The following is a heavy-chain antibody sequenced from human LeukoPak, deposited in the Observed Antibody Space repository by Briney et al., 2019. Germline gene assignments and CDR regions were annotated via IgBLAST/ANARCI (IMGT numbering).Heavy chain of an antibody. J-gene: IGHJ5*02. CDR3: ARGCSGSYKEGEDWFDP. V-gene: IGHV4-30-4*08. CDR1: GGSISSGDYY. CDR2: IYYSGST. Sequence: SQTLSLTCTVSGGSISSGDYYWSWIRQPLGKGLEWIGYIYYSGSTYYNPSLESRVTISVDTSKNQFSLKLSSVTAADTAVYYCARGCSGSYKEGEDWFDPWGQGTLVTVSS. D-gene: IGHD1-26*01.